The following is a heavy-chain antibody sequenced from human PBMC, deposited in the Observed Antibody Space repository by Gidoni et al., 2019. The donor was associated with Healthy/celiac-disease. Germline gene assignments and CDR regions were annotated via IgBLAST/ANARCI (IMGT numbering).Heavy chain of an antibody. D-gene: IGHD6-6*01. J-gene: IGHJ4*02. V-gene: IGHV1-46*01. Sequence: QVQLVQSGAEVKKPGASVKVSCKASGYTFTSYYMHWVRQAPGQGLEWMGIINPSGGSTSYAQKFQGRVTMTRDTSTSTVYMELSSLRSEDTAVYYCARDPTIAARQTYYFDYWGQGTLVTVSS. CDR3: ARDPTIAARQTYYFDY. CDR2: INPSGGST. CDR1: GYTFTSYY.